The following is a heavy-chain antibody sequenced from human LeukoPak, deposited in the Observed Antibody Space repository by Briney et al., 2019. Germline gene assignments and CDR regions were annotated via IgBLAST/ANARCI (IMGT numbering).Heavy chain of an antibody. CDR1: GFTFRSYA. CDR2: ITGTIIST. Sequence: PGGSLRLSCAASGFTFRSYAMSWVRQAPGKGLEWVSAITGTIISTYYVDSVRGRFTISRDNSKNTLYLQMNSLRAEDTAVYYCVKDSFVVVRGVGSDDGFAVWGQGTMVTVSS. CDR3: VKDSFVVVRGVGSDDGFAV. V-gene: IGHV3-23*01. D-gene: IGHD3-10*01. J-gene: IGHJ3*01.